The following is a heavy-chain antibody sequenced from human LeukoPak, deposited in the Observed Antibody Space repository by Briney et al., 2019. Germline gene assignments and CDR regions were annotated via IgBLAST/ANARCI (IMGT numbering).Heavy chain of an antibody. V-gene: IGHV4-34*01. Sequence: KASETLSLTCAVYGGSFSGYYWSWIRQPPGKGLEWIGEINHSGSTDYNPSLKSRVTMSVDTSKNQFSLKMSSVTAADTAVYYCAREGNFASYDLLTGIMDVWGKGTTVTISS. CDR1: GGSFSGYY. D-gene: IGHD3-9*01. J-gene: IGHJ6*03. CDR2: INHSGST. CDR3: AREGNFASYDLLTGIMDV.